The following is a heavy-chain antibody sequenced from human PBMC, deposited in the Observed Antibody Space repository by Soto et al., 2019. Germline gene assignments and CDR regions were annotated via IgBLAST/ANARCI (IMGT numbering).Heavy chain of an antibody. CDR3: ERKFGRKAVAGKTWSAP. CDR2: IYYSGST. D-gene: IGHD6-19*01. V-gene: IGHV4-39*01. CDR1: GGSISSSSYY. Sequence: SETLSLTCTVSGGSISSSSYYWGWIRQPPGKGLEWIGSIYYSGSTYYNPSLKSRVTISVDTSKNQFSLKLSSVTAADTAVYYCERKFGRKAVAGKTWSAPGGQGTLFPSPS. J-gene: IGHJ5*02.